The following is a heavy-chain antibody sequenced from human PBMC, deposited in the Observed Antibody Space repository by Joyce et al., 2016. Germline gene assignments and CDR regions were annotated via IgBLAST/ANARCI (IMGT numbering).Heavy chain of an antibody. D-gene: IGHD3-16*02. Sequence: QVQLQESGPGLVKPSQTLSLTCTFSGGSISRGDYYWNWIRQPPGKGLEWIGYIYYSGSTYYNPSLKSRVTISVDTSKNQFSLRLSSVTAADTAVYYCARGMRSWGSYPQGGFDIWGQGTMVTVSS. J-gene: IGHJ3*02. V-gene: IGHV4-30-4*01. CDR3: ARGMRSWGSYPQGGFDI. CDR1: GGSISRGDYY. CDR2: IYYSGST.